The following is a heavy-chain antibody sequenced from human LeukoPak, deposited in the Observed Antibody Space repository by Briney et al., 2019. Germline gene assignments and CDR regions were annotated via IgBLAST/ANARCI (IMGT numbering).Heavy chain of an antibody. CDR1: GFTFSSYA. CDR2: ISGSGGST. D-gene: IGHD1-7*01. CDR3: ARDENNWNYLTVREYYFDY. V-gene: IGHV3-23*01. Sequence: PGGSLRLSCAASGFTFSSYAMSWVRQTPGKGLEWVSAISGSGGSTYYADSVKGRFTISRDNSKNTLYLQMNSLRAEDTAVYYCARDENNWNYLTVREYYFDYWGQGTLVTVSS. J-gene: IGHJ4*02.